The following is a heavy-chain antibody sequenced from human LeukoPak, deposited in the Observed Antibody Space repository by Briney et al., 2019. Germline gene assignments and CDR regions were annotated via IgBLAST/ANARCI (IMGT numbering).Heavy chain of an antibody. V-gene: IGHV3-21*01. Sequence: PGGSLRLSCAASGFTFSTYNMKWVRQAPGKGLEWVSSITITSSYMYYADSVKGRFTISRDNAQNSLYLHMSSLRAEDTAVYYCARDPYSGGYGDDYYYYMDVWGKGTTVTISS. CDR2: ITITSSYM. CDR1: GFTFSTYN. D-gene: IGHD1-26*01. CDR3: ARDPYSGGYGDDYYYYMDV. J-gene: IGHJ6*03.